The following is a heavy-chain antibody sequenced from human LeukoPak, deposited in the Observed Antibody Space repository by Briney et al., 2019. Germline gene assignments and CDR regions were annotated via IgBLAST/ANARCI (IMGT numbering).Heavy chain of an antibody. V-gene: IGHV1-18*01. J-gene: IGHJ6*03. CDR2: ISAYNGNT. CDR1: GYTFTSYG. CDR3: ARAPPAADYYYYIDV. Sequence: GASVKVSCKASGYTFTSYGISWVRQAPGQGLEWMGWISAYNGNTNYAQKLQGRVTMTTDTSTSTAYMELRSLRSDDTAVYYCARAPPAADYYYYIDVWGKGTTVTVSS.